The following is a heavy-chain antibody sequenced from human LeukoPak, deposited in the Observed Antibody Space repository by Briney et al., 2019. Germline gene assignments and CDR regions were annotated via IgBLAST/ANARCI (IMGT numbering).Heavy chain of an antibody. J-gene: IGHJ4*02. V-gene: IGHV3-21*01. D-gene: IGHD4-17*01. CDR3: ARKNDYGDYTDY. CDR2: ISNSITYI. Sequence: GGSLRLSCAASGFTFSNYNMNWVRQAPGKGLEWVSSISNSITYIYYADSVKGRFTISRDNARNSLYLQMNSLRAEDTAVYYCARKNDYGDYTDYWGQGTLVTVSS. CDR1: GFTFSNYN.